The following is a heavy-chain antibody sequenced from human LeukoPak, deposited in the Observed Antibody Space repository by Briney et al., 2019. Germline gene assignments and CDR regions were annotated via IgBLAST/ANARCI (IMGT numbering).Heavy chain of an antibody. D-gene: IGHD3-22*01. CDR3: ARSLDYYDSSGYYYYFDY. CDR2: IIPIFGTA. CDR1: GGTFSSYA. J-gene: IGHJ4*02. V-gene: IGHV1-69*05. Sequence: SVKVSFKASGGTFSSYAISWVRQAPGQGLEWMGGIIPIFGTANYAQKFQGRVTITTDESTSTAYMELSSLRSEDTAVYYCARSLDYYDSSGYYYYFDYWGQGTLVTVSS.